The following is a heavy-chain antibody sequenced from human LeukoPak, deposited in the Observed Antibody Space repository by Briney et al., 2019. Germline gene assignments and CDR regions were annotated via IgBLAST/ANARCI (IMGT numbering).Heavy chain of an antibody. CDR1: GFTLSDYY. D-gene: IGHD4-17*01. J-gene: IGHJ4*02. CDR2: INPNSGVT. Sequence: GASVKVSCKASGFTLSDYYMHWVRQAPGQGLEWMGWINPNSGVTGYAQRFQGRVTMTRDTSINTAYMGLSRLTSDDTAVYYCARELMTTMTTVDDWGQGTLVTVSS. CDR3: ARELMTTMTTVDD. V-gene: IGHV1-2*02.